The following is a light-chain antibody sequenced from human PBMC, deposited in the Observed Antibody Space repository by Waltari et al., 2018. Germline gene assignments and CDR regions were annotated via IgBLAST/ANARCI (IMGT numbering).Light chain of an antibody. V-gene: IGKV1-39*01. J-gene: IGKJ2*01. Sequence: DIKMTQSPSSLSASVGGTVTITCRPSQRVGRLLNWYQQRPGEAPKLLIYKTSNLQGGVPSRFSGRGSGTDFTLTIDSLQPEDFASYYCQQSDGIPFTFGPGT. CDR1: QRVGRL. CDR2: KTS. CDR3: QQSDGIPFT.